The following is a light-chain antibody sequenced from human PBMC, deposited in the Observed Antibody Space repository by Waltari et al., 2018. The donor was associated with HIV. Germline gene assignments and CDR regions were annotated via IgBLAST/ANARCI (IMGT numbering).Light chain of an antibody. V-gene: IGLV3-27*01. J-gene: IGLJ3*02. CDR2: KDS. Sequence: SYELTQPSSVSVSPGQTARITCSGDVLAKKYARWFQQKPGQAPVLVIYKDSERPSGIPERFSGSSSGTTVTLTISGAQVEDEGDYYCYSAADNNWVFGGGTKLTVL. CDR1: VLAKKY. CDR3: YSAADNNWV.